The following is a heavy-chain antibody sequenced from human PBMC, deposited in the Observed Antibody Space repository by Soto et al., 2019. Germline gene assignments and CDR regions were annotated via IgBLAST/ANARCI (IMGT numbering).Heavy chain of an antibody. CDR2: IKGDGREM. Sequence: PGGSLRLSCATSGFTFSNYWMTWVRQAPGKGLEWVANIKGDGREMYYVDSVKGRFTISRDNANNSLFLQMNSLRVEDSATYYCARDDTHYLVAGYYNYWGQGTLVTVSS. V-gene: IGHV3-7*01. J-gene: IGHJ4*02. CDR1: GFTFSNYW. CDR3: ARDDTHYLVAGYYNY. D-gene: IGHD1-26*01.